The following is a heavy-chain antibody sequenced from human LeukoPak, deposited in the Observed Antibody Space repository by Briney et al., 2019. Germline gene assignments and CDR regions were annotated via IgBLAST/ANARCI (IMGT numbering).Heavy chain of an antibody. J-gene: IGHJ4*02. CDR1: GGSIDSTNW. D-gene: IGHD3-16*02. V-gene: IGHV4/OR15-8*01. Sequence: PSETLSLTCDVSGGSIDSTNWWNWVRQPPGKGLEWIREIHNDGRINYNPSLKSRVTLSVDKSKNQFSLRLNSVTAADTAMYYCARSHDHLWGNYPDYWGQGTLVTVSS. CDR3: ARSHDHLWGNYPDY. CDR2: IHNDGRI.